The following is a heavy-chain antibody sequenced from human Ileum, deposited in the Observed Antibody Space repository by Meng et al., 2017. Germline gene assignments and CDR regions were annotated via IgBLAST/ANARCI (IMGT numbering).Heavy chain of an antibody. J-gene: IGHJ4*02. Sequence: QIPLKETGPAPVKATQTLTLTCNFSGFSLATSGVSVAWIRRPPGEALEWLALIYWDDDKRYSPSLKNRLAITKDTSKNQVVLTMTNMDPMDTGTYYCAHSPQGYFDYWGPGTLVTVSS. CDR2: IYWDDDK. V-gene: IGHV2-5*02. CDR3: AHSPQGYFDY. CDR1: GFSLATSGVS.